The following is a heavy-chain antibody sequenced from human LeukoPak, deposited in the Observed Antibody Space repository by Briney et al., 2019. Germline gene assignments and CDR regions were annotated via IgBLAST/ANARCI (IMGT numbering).Heavy chain of an antibody. CDR3: AKNEGRRWLPRGYFDY. CDR2: ISGSGDII. CDR1: GFTFSSYA. J-gene: IGHJ4*02. D-gene: IGHD5-24*01. V-gene: IGHV3-23*01. Sequence: GGSLRLSCAASGFTFSSYAMTWVRQAPGKGLEWGSTISGSGDIIYYADSVKGRFTISRDNSKNTLYLQMNSLRAEDTAVYYCAKNEGRRWLPRGYFDYWGQGTLVTVSS.